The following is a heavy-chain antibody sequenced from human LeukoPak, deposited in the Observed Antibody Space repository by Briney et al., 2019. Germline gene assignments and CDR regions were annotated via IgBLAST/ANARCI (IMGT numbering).Heavy chain of an antibody. D-gene: IGHD3-10*01. J-gene: IGHJ4*02. V-gene: IGHV3-30*18. CDR1: GFTFSSYG. CDR3: AKDGGEWFGEFHFDY. CDR2: ISYEGSNK. Sequence: SGGSLRLSCAASGFTFSSYGMHWVRQAPGKGLEWVAVISYEGSNKYYADSVKGRFTISRDNSKNTLYLQMNSLRAEDTAVYYCAKDGGEWFGEFHFDYWGQGTLVTVSS.